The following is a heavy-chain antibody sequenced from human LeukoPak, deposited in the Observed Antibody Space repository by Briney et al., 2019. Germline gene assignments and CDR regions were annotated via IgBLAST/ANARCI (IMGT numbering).Heavy chain of an antibody. CDR1: GFTVSSNY. CDR2: IYSGGST. D-gene: IGHD1-26*01. CDR3: ARADSESSMYYFDY. Sequence: GGSLRLSCAASGFTVSSNYMTWVRQAPGKGLEWVSVIYSGGSTYYADSVKGRFTISRDSSKNTLYLQMNSLRAEDTAVYYCARADSESSMYYFDYWGQGTLVTVSS. V-gene: IGHV3-66*01. J-gene: IGHJ4*02.